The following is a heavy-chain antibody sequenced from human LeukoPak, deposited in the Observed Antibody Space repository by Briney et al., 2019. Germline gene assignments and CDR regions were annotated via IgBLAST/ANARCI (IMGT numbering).Heavy chain of an antibody. CDR2: IHYSGHT. Sequence: PSETLSLTCTVSGASVRSYYWTWVRQSPGKGLECVGHIHYSGHTNDNPSLGRRVTMSIDTSKNQFSLKLSSVTAADTAVYYCARAGSATYYVDAFDIWGQGTMVTVSS. CDR3: ARAGSATYYVDAFDI. CDR1: GASVRSYY. V-gene: IGHV4-59*02. D-gene: IGHD1-26*01. J-gene: IGHJ3*02.